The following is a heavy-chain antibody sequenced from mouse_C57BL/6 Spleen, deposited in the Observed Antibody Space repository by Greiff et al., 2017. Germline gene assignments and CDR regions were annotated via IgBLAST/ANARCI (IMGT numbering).Heavy chain of an antibody. CDR3: AKGPYYSNYAFAY. Sequence: QVQLQQPGAELVRPGTSVKLSCKASGYTFTSYWMHWVKQRPGQGLEWIGVIDPSDSYTNYNQKFKGKATLTVDTSSSTAYMQLSSLTSEDSAVYYCAKGPYYSNYAFAYWGQGTLVTVSA. CDR2: IDPSDSYT. V-gene: IGHV1-59*01. D-gene: IGHD2-5*01. CDR1: GYTFTSYW. J-gene: IGHJ3*01.